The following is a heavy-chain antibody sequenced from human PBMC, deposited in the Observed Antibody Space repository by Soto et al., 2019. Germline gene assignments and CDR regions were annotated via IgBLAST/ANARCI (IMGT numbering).Heavy chain of an antibody. J-gene: IGHJ6*02. CDR1: VFTLRIYS. V-gene: IGHV3-21*01. CDR2: ISSSSNK. D-gene: IGHD6-19*01. Sequence: GGSLISSCAASVFTLRIYSMNWVRQAPGKGLEWVSSISSSSNKYYSDSVKGRFTISRDNSNNTLYLQMNSLRAEDTAVYYCARDDIPGRAVAIYGMDVWGQGTTVTVSS. CDR3: ARDDIPGRAVAIYGMDV.